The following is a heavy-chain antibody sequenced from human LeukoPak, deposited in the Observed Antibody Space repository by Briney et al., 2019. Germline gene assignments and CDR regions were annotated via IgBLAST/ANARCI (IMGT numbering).Heavy chain of an antibody. J-gene: IGHJ4*02. CDR2: IIPILGIA. CDR1: GGTFSSYA. Sequence: SVKVSCTASGGTFSSYAISWVRQAPGQGLEWMGRIIPILGIANYAQKFQGRVTITADKSTSTAYMELSSLRSEDTAVYYCARGGDYDYVWGSYSLYSLWGQGTLVTVSS. D-gene: IGHD3-16*01. CDR3: ARGGDYDYVWGSYSLYSL. V-gene: IGHV1-69*04.